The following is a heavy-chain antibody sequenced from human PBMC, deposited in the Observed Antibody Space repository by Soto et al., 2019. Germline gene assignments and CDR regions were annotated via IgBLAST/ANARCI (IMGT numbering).Heavy chain of an antibody. J-gene: IGHJ4*02. CDR1: GVTFSSYA. D-gene: IGHD3-22*01. Sequence: SVKVSCKASGVTFSSYAISWVRQAPGQGLEWMGGIIPIFGTANYAQKFQGRVTITADKSTSTAYMELSSLRSEDTAVYYCARAGVDYYDSSGYYYPSNDYWGQGTLVTVSS. CDR2: IIPIFGTA. V-gene: IGHV1-69*06. CDR3: ARAGVDYYDSSGYYYPSNDY.